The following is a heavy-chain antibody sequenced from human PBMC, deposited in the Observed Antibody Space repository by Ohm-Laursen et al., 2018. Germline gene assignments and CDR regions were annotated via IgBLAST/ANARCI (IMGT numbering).Heavy chain of an antibody. V-gene: IGHV4-59*01. CDR1: GGSISSYY. J-gene: IGHJ3*02. CDR3: ARDSDGYAFDI. Sequence: GTLSLTCIVSGGSISSYYWSWIRQPPGKGLEWIGYIYYSGSTNYNPSLKSRVTISVDTSKNQFSLKLSSVTAADTAVYYCARDSDGYAFDIWGQGTMVTVSS. D-gene: IGHD5-24*01. CDR2: IYYSGST.